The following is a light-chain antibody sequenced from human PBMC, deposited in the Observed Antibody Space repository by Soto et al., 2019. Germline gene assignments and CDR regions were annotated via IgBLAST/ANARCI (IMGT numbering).Light chain of an antibody. CDR3: SSYTSSSNLVV. Sequence: QPVLTQPASVSGSPGQSITISCTGTSSDVGNYTYVSWYQHHPGQAPKLIIYDVSNRPSGVSSRFSGSKSGITASLTISGLQAEDEADYYCSSYTSSSNLVVFGGGTKVTVL. CDR2: DVS. J-gene: IGLJ3*02. CDR1: SSDVGNYTY. V-gene: IGLV2-14*01.